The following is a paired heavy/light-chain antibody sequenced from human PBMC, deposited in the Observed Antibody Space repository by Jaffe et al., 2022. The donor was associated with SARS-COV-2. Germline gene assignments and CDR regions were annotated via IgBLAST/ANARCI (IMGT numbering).Heavy chain of an antibody. CDR3: AKTFGSNWLLDY. CDR1: GFTFSSYG. V-gene: IGHV3-23*01. CDR2: MNGGGGST. D-gene: IGHD6-13*01. Sequence: EVQLLESGGDLVQPGGSLRLSCAASGFTFSSYGMSWVRQAPGKGLEWVSAMNGGGGSTYYADSVKGRFTISRDNPRNMLYLQMNSLRAEDTAVYYCAKTFGSNWLLDYWGQGTLVTVSS. J-gene: IGHJ4*02.
Light chain of an antibody. Sequence: EIVMTQSPATLSVSPGERATLSCRASQSVSSNLAWYQQRPGQAPRLLIYDASTRATDIPARFSGSGSGTEFTLTISSLQSEDFAIYYCQQYNNWLRWTFGQGTKVEIK. CDR1: QSVSSN. V-gene: IGKV3-15*01. CDR2: DAS. J-gene: IGKJ1*01. CDR3: QQYNNWLRWT.